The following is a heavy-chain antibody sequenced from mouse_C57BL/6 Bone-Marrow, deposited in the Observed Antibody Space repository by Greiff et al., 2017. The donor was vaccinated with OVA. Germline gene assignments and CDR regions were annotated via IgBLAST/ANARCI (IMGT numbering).Heavy chain of an antibody. CDR1: GYTFTDYY. Sequence: VQLQQSGAELVRPGASVKLSCKASGYTFTDYYINWVKQRPGQGLEWIARIYPGSGNTYYNEKFKGKATLTAEKSSSTAYMQLSSLTSEDSAVYFCARGTTTVRYWYFDVWGTGTTVTVSS. CDR3: ARGTTTVRYWYFDV. CDR2: IYPGSGNT. V-gene: IGHV1-76*01. J-gene: IGHJ1*03. D-gene: IGHD1-1*01.